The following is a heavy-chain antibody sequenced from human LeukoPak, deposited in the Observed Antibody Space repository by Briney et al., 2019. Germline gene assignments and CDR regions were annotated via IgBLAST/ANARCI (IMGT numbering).Heavy chain of an antibody. CDR3: ASGLLGRVIPPDFDY. CDR1: GGSFSGYY. V-gene: IGHV4-34*01. J-gene: IGHJ4*02. Sequence: PSETLSLTRAVHGGSFSGYYWSWIRQPPGKGLEWIGEINHSGSTNYNPSLKSRVTISVDTSKNQFSLKLSSVTAADTAVYYCASGLLGRVIPPDFDYWGQGTLVTVSS. D-gene: IGHD3-16*02. CDR2: INHSGST.